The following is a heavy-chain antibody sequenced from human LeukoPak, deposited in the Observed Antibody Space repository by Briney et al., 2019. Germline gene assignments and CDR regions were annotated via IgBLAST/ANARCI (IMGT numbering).Heavy chain of an antibody. CDR3: TDGRKHVQARTYYYGMDV. D-gene: IGHD1-1*01. CDR1: GFTFSNYA. J-gene: IGHJ6*02. V-gene: IGHV3-64D*06. CDR2: ICPNGGDA. Sequence: GGSLRLSCSASGFTFSNYAMNWFRQAPGKGLEYVSVICPNGGDAYYADSVKGRFTISRDNSKNTLYLQMSSLRAEDTAVYYCTDGRKHVQARTYYYGMDVWGQGTTVTVSS.